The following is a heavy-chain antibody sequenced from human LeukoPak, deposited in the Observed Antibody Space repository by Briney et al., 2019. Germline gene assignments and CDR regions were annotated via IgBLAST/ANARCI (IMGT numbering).Heavy chain of an antibody. CDR1: GGSFSDYY. D-gene: IGHD4-11*01. CDR2: INHSGST. V-gene: IGHV4-34*01. CDR3: ARIRTTVTTFVRYHYGMDV. Sequence: SETLSLTCAVYGGSFSDYYWSWIRQPPGKRLEWIWGINHSGSTNYNPSLKSRVTISVDTSKNQFSLKLSSVTAADTAVYYCARIRTTVTTFVRYHYGMDVWGQGTTVTVSS. J-gene: IGHJ6*02.